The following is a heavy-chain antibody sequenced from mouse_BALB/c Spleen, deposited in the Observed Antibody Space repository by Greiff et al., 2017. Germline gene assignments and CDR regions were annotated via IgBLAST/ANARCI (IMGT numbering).Heavy chain of an antibody. CDR3: ARDYGKGAMDY. Sequence: EVKLVESGGGLVQPGGSLRLSCATSGFTFTDYYMSWVRQPPGKALEWLGFIRNKANGYTTEYSASVKGRFTISRDNSQSILYLQMNTLRAEDSATYYCARDYGKGAMDYWGQGTSVTVSS. V-gene: IGHV7-3*02. D-gene: IGHD2-1*01. CDR1: GFTFTDYY. CDR2: IRNKANGYTT. J-gene: IGHJ4*01.